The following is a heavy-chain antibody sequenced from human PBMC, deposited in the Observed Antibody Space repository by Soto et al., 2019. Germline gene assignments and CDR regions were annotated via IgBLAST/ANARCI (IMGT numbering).Heavy chain of an antibody. J-gene: IGHJ4*02. CDR1: GFTFSNFG. V-gene: IGHV3-30*03. CDR2: ISFEGSNK. CDR3: ARVRGANYYFDY. D-gene: IGHD2-15*01. Sequence: GGSLRLSCAASGFTFSNFGMHWVRQSPGKGLEWVAVISFEGSNKYYADSVKGRFTISRDDSKNTVYLQVNSLRPEDTAVYYCARVRGANYYFDYWGQGTRVTVSS.